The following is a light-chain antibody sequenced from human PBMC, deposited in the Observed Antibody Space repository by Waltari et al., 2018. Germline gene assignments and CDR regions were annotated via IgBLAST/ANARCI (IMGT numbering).Light chain of an antibody. V-gene: IGLV2-14*03. CDR2: DVT. CDR3: SSYSSSSTLVV. Sequence: QSALTQPASVSGSPGQSITISCTGTSRNIGGYNYFSWYQQHPGKAPKLMIYDVTNRPSGVSTRFSGSKSGNTASLTISGLQAEDEGDYYCSSYSSSSTLVVFGGGTKLTVL. CDR1: SRNIGGYNY. J-gene: IGLJ3*02.